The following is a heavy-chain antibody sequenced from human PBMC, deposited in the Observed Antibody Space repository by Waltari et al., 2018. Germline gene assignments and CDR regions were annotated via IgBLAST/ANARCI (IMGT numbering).Heavy chain of an antibody. J-gene: IGHJ4*02. V-gene: IGHV3-23*01. CDR2: LSVRDET. CDR1: GFSFGSDA. D-gene: IGHD1-20*01. Sequence: EVQLLESGGDFVQPGGSLRLSCAISGFSFGSDAINWVRQAPGTGLGLAAALSVRDETYYAPSVNGRFTISRDTSRNTVYLHMNSLRAEDTAVYYCAKPFYNWDDPLDSWGQGTLVTVSS. CDR3: AKPFYNWDDPLDS.